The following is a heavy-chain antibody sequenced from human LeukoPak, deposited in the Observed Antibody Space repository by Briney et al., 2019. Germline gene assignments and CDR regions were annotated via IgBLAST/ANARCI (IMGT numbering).Heavy chain of an antibody. D-gene: IGHD1-26*01. CDR1: GFTFSSYS. CDR2: ISSSSYI. CDR3: AKDSSGSYLDEFDY. J-gene: IGHJ4*02. Sequence: GGSLRLSCAASGFTFSSYSMNWVRQAPGKGLEWVSSISSSSYIYYADSVKGRFTISRDNAKNSLYLQMNSLRAEDTAVYYCAKDSSGSYLDEFDYWGQGTLVTVSS. V-gene: IGHV3-21*01.